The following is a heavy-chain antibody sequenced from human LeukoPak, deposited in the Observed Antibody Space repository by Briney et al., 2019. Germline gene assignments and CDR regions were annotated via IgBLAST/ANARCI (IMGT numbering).Heavy chain of an antibody. CDR3: ARERLPSVGATLFDY. CDR1: GFTFSNYG. V-gene: IGHV3-74*01. Sequence: GGTLRLSCAASGFTFSNYGMHWHRQAPGKGLMWVSRINLDGSSTNYADHVKGRFNISRDNAKNTVYLPMNSLRSEDTAVYYCARERLPSVGATLFDYWGQGTLVTVSS. J-gene: IGHJ4*02. CDR2: INLDGSST. D-gene: IGHD1-26*01.